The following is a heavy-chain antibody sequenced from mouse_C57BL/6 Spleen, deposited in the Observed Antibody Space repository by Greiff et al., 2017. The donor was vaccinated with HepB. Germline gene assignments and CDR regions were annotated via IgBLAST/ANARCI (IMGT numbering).Heavy chain of an antibody. V-gene: IGHV1-69*01. Sequence: VQLQQPGAELVMPGASVKLSCKASGYTFTSYWMHWVKQRPGQGLEWIGEIDPSDSYTNYNQKFKGKSTLTVDKSSSTAYMQLSSLTSEDSAVYYCARRITTVVAKSYWYFDVWGTGTTVTVSS. CDR1: GYTFTSYW. D-gene: IGHD1-1*01. J-gene: IGHJ1*03. CDR3: ARRITTVVAKSYWYFDV. CDR2: IDPSDSYT.